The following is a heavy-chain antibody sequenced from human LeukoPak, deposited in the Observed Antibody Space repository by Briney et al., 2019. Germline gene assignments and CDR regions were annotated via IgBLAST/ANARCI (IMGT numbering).Heavy chain of an antibody. V-gene: IGHV4-39*01. Sequence: SETLSLTCTVSGGSISSSSYYWGWIRQPPGKGLEWIGSIYYSGSTYYSPSLKSRVTISGDTSKNQFSLKLSSVTAADTAVYYCASTYYDFWSGYRGGDFDYWGQGTLVTVSS. CDR3: ASTYYDFWSGYRGGDFDY. CDR2: IYYSGST. J-gene: IGHJ4*02. D-gene: IGHD3-3*01. CDR1: GGSISSSSYY.